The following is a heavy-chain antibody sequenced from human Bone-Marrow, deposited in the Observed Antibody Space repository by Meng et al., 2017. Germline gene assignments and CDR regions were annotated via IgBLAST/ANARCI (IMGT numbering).Heavy chain of an antibody. CDR2: IYYSGST. Sequence: GSLRLSCTVSGGSVSSGSYYWSWIRQPPGKGLEWIGYIYYSGSTNYNPSLKSRVTISVDTSKNQFSLKLSSVTAADTAVYYCASLPSSFPFDYWGQGTLVTVSS. V-gene: IGHV4-61*01. CDR3: ASLPSSFPFDY. J-gene: IGHJ4*02. CDR1: GGSVSSGSYY. D-gene: IGHD1-26*01.